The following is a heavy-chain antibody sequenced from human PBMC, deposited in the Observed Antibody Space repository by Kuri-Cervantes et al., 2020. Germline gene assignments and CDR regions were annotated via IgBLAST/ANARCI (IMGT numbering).Heavy chain of an antibody. Sequence: SETLCLTCTVSGGSVSSGSYYWSWIRQPPGKGLEWIGEINHSGSTNYNTSLKSRVTISVDTAKNQFSLKLSSVTAADTAVYYCARGPHLFVIWGQGTMVTVSS. CDR1: GGSVSSGSYY. J-gene: IGHJ3*02. CDR2: INHSGST. V-gene: IGHV4-61*01. CDR3: ARGPHLFVI.